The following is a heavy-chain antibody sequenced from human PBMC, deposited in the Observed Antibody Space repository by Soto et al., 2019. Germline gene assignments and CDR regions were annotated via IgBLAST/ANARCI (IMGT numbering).Heavy chain of an antibody. CDR2: ISYDGSNK. D-gene: IGHD6-6*01. V-gene: IGHV3-30*18. CDR3: AKDRQGHEYSSSSWDY. Sequence: QVQLVESGGGVVQPGRSLRLSCAASGFTFSSYGMHWVRQAPGKGLEWVAVISYDGSNKYYADSVKGRFTISRDNSKNTLYMQMNSLRAEDTGVYYCAKDRQGHEYSSSSWDYWGQGTLVTVSS. CDR1: GFTFSSYG. J-gene: IGHJ4*02.